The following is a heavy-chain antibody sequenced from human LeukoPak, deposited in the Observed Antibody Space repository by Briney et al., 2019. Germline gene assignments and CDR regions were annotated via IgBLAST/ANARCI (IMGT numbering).Heavy chain of an antibody. D-gene: IGHD4-17*01. CDR3: AKALTTVTTSFDY. CDR2: ISGSSGST. J-gene: IGHJ4*02. Sequence: GGSLRLSCAASGFTFSSYAMSWVRQAPGKGLEWVSAISGSSGSTYYADSVKGRFTISRDNAKNTLYLQMNSLRAEDTAVYYCAKALTTVTTSFDYWGQGTLVTVSS. CDR1: GFTFSSYA. V-gene: IGHV3-23*01.